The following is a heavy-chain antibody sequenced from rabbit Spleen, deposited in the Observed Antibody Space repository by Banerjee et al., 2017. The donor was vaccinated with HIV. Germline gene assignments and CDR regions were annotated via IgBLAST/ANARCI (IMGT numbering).Heavy chain of an antibody. CDR1: GVSFSFNSY. CDR3: ARDSGSSFSSYGMDL. V-gene: IGHV1S40*01. J-gene: IGHJ6*01. D-gene: IGHD8-1*01. CDR2: IDVGSSGFP. Sequence: QSLEESGGDLVKPGASLTLNCTASGVSFSFNSYMCWVRQAPGKGLEWIACIDVGSSGFPYFASWAKGRFTLSKTSSTTVTLQMSSLTAADTATYFCARDSGSSFSSYGMDLWGQGTLVTVS.